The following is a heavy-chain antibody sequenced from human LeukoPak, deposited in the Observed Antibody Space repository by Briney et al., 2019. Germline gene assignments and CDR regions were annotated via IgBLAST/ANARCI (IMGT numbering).Heavy chain of an antibody. CDR2: IKDSGTT. CDR1: GYSFITYH. CDR3: ARESPHTFYFDY. V-gene: IGHV1-46*01. J-gene: IGHJ4*02. Sequence: ASVTVSCKASGYSFITYHIHWVRQAPGQGLEWMGIIKDSGTTIYPQKFQGRVTMTRDTSTSTVYMEVSSLRSEDTAVYYCARESPHTFYFDYWGQGTLVTVSS. D-gene: IGHD3-16*01.